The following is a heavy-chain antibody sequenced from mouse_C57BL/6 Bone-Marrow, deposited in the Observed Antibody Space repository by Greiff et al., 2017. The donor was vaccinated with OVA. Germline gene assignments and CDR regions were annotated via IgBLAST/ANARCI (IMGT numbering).Heavy chain of an antibody. CDR2: IDPETGGT. CDR3: TREATTVSFDY. D-gene: IGHD1-1*01. Sequence: VQLVESGAELVRPGASVTLSCKASGYTFTDYEMHWVKQTPVHGLEWIGAIDPETGGTAYNQKFKGKAILTADKSSSTAYMELRSLTSEDSAVYYCTREATTVSFDYWGQGTTLTVSS. CDR1: GYTFTDYE. J-gene: IGHJ2*01. V-gene: IGHV1-15*01.